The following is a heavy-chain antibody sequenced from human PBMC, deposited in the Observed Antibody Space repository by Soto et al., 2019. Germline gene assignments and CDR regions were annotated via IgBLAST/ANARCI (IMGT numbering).Heavy chain of an antibody. Sequence: GGSLRLSCTASGLTFGSYAMTWVRQAPGKGLEWVAAISGSGGEKYYLDAVKGRFTISRDNSKNTLTLQMNSLRVEDTAVYYCARDPVSVSYDETVTGYYTYSVDFCGQGSLVNVS. CDR1: GLTFGSYA. CDR2: ISGSGGEK. J-gene: IGHJ4*02. V-gene: IGHV3-23*01. CDR3: ARDPVSVSYDETVTGYYTYSVDF. D-gene: IGHD3-9*01.